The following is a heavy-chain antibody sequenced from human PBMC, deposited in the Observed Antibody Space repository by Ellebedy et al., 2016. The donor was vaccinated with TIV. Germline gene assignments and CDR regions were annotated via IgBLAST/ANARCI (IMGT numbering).Heavy chain of an antibody. Sequence: GGSLRLSXAVSGFTFSRSAMSWVRQAPGKGPEWVSSVSAGGASTYYADSVKGHFSISRDNSNNTLYLQMNSLRAEDTALYYCAKGSTIFGPFDNWGQGALVTVSS. CDR1: GFTFSRSA. V-gene: IGHV3-23*01. CDR3: AKGSTIFGPFDN. CDR2: VSAGGAST. D-gene: IGHD3-3*01. J-gene: IGHJ4*02.